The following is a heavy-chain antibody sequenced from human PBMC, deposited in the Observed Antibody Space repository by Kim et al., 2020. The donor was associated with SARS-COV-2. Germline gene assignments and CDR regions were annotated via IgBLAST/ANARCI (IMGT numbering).Heavy chain of an antibody. D-gene: IGHD1-26*01. Sequence: ASVKVSCKASGYYFSSNFIHWVRQAPGQGLEWMGILHPSEGRPRYAQKFQGRITMASDTSTNTVYMELNNLKSEDTAVYYCAKEGSRGVGATDFWGQGTLLTVSS. CDR3: AKEGSRGVGATDF. J-gene: IGHJ4*02. V-gene: IGHV1-46*01. CDR2: LHPSEGRP. CDR1: GYYFSSNF.